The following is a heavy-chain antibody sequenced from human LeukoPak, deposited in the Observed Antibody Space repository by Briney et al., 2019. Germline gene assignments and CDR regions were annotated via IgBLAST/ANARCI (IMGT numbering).Heavy chain of an antibody. CDR3: AKDRVRVVTAFDI. CDR1: GFTFSSYA. D-gene: IGHD4-23*01. Sequence: GGSLRLSCAASGFTFSSYAMSWVRQAPGKGLEWVSAISGSGGSTYYADSVKGRFTISGDNSKNTLYLQMNSLRAEDTAVYYCAKDRVRVVTAFDIWGQGTMVTVSS. V-gene: IGHV3-23*01. J-gene: IGHJ3*02. CDR2: ISGSGGST.